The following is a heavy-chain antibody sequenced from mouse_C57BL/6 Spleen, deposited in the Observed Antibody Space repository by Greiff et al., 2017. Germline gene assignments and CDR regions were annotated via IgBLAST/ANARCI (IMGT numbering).Heavy chain of an antibody. CDR1: GYTFTSYW. D-gene: IGHD1-1*01. V-gene: IGHV1-7*01. J-gene: IGHJ2*01. CDR2: INPSSGYT. CDR3: ARDPITTVVATSFDY. Sequence: VQLQQSGAELAKPGASVKLSCKASGYTFTSYWMHWVKQRPGQGLEWIGYINPSSGYTKYNQKFKDKATLTADKSSSTSYMQLSSLTYEDSAVYYCARDPITTVVATSFDYWGQGTTLTVSS.